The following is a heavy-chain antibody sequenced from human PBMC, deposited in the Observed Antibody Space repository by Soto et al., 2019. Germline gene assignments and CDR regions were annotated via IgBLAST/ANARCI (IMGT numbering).Heavy chain of an antibody. CDR2: INSDGSSR. D-gene: IGHD6-13*01. CDR3: ARGVAGAGGSYGMDV. V-gene: IGHV3-74*01. Sequence: EVQLVESGGGLVQPGGSLRLSCVASGFTFSSDWMHWVRQAPGKGLVWVSRINSDGSSRSSGDSVKGRFTISRDNAKNTLYLQMYSLRAEDTAVYYCARGVAGAGGSYGMDVWGQGTTVTVSS. CDR1: GFTFSSDW. J-gene: IGHJ6*02.